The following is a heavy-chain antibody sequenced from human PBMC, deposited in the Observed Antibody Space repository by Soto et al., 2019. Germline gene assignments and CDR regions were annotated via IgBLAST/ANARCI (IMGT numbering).Heavy chain of an antibody. Sequence: QVQLVQSGAEVKKPGSSVKVSCKASGGTFSSYAISWVRQAPGQGLEWMGGIIPIFGTANYAQKFQGRVTITADESXITAYMELSSRRSEDTAVYYCAGYRADSSGWYVFDPWGQGTLVTVSS. V-gene: IGHV1-69*12. CDR2: IIPIFGTA. D-gene: IGHD6-19*01. J-gene: IGHJ5*02. CDR3: AGYRADSSGWYVFDP. CDR1: GGTFSSYA.